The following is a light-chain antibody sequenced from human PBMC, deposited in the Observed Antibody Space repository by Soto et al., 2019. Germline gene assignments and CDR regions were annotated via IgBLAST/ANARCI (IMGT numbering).Light chain of an antibody. J-gene: IGKJ1*01. CDR3: QQHNNYPGT. Sequence: LTQSPGTLSLSVGDRATLSCRASQTVSSWLAWYQQKPGQAPKLLIYKASTLKSGVPSRFSGSESGTEFTLTISSLQPEDFATYYCQQHNNYPGTFGQGTKVDI. CDR1: QTVSSW. CDR2: KAS. V-gene: IGKV1-5*03.